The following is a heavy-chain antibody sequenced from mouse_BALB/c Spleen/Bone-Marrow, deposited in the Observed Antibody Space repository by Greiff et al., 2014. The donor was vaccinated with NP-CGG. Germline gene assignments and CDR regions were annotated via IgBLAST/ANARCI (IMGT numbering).Heavy chain of an antibody. CDR3: ASSYYDHDGYARDY. V-gene: IGHV5-9-1*01. D-gene: IGHD2-4*01. J-gene: IGHJ4*01. CDR2: ISSGGSYT. Sequence: EVMLVESGGGLVKPGGSLKLSCAASGFTFSSYAMSWVRQTPEKRLEWVATISSGGSYTYYPDSVKGRFTISRDNAKNTLYLQMSSLRSEDTAMYYCASSYYDHDGYARDYWGQGTSVTVSS. CDR1: GFTFSSYA.